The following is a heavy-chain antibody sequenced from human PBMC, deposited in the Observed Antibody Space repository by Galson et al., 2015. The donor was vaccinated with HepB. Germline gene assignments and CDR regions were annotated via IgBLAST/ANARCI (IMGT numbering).Heavy chain of an antibody. CDR1: GFTFSSYA. D-gene: IGHD6-13*01. CDR2: ISGSGGST. J-gene: IGHJ6*02. Sequence: SLRLSCAASGFTFSSYAMSWVRQAPGKELEWVSAISGSGGSTYYADSVKGRFTISRDNSKNTLYLQMNSLRAEDTAVYYCAKVLTSSSSWYGYYYGMDVWGQGTTVTVSS. V-gene: IGHV3-23*01. CDR3: AKVLTSSSSWYGYYYGMDV.